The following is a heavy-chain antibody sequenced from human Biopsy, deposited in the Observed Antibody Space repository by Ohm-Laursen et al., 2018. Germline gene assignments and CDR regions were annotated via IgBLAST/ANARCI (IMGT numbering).Heavy chain of an antibody. Sequence: SETLSLTCTVSGESMGTYYWSWIRQPPGKVMEGIASIYYSGTTHKNPSLKSRVTISVDTSQGLLSLDLSSVTAADTAVYYCARVRGGFLEWFDYWGQGTLVTVSS. CDR1: GESMGTYY. J-gene: IGHJ5*01. D-gene: IGHD3-3*01. CDR2: IYYSGTT. V-gene: IGHV4-59*01. CDR3: ARVRGGFLEWFDY.